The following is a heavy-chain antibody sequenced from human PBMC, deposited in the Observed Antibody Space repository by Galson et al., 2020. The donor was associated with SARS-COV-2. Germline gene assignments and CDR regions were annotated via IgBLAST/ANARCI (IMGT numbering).Heavy chain of an antibody. V-gene: IGHV4-34*01. CDR1: GGSFSGYY. J-gene: IGHJ4*02. D-gene: IGHD4-4*01. Sequence: SETLSLTCAVYGGSFSGYYWSWIRQPPGKGLEWIGEINHSGSTNYNPSLKSRVTISVDTSKNQFSLKLSSVTAADTAVYYCARGPTVTTFYTWGVNRGDYWGQGTLVTVSS. CDR2: INHSGST. CDR3: ARGPTVTTFYTWGVNRGDY.